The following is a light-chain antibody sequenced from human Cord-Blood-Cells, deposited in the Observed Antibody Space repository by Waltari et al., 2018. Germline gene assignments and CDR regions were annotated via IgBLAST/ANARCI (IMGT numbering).Light chain of an antibody. V-gene: IGLV2-23*01. CDR2: EGS. J-gene: IGLJ1*01. CDR3: CSYAGSYV. CDR1: RRVVGSYTL. Sequence: QSALTQPASVSGSHGQSITISCPGTRRVVGSYTLVSWYQQHPGKAPKLMVYEGSKRPSGVSNRFSGSKSGNTASLTISGLQAEDEADYYCCSYAGSYVFGTGTKVTVL.